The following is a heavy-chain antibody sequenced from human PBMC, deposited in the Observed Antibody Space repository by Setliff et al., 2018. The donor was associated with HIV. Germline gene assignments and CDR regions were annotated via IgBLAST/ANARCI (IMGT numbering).Heavy chain of an antibody. D-gene: IGHD3-16*01. J-gene: IGHJ4*02. CDR3: AAVPWGHSSLIIDH. CDR1: GFSFSSYD. V-gene: IGHV3-48*03. CDR2: IGGHGSII. Sequence: GGSLRLSCAASGFSFSSYDMSWVRQGPGKGLEWVSFIGGHGSIIHYADSVKGRFTISRDNAKNSVYLQMHSLRVEDTAVYYCAAVPWGHSSLIIDHWGQGTPVTVSS.